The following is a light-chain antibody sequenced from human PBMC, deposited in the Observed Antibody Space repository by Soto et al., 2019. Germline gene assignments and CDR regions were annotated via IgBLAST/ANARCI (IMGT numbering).Light chain of an antibody. CDR1: SYNIGAGYD. J-gene: IGLJ3*02. Sequence: QSVLTQPPSVSGAPGQRVTISCTGSSYNIGAGYDVHWYQQLPGTAPKLLIYGNSNRPSGVPDRFSGSKSGTSASLAITGLQSEDEADYYCQSYDSSLSGAVFGGGTTVTVL. V-gene: IGLV1-40*01. CDR2: GNS. CDR3: QSYDSSLSGAV.